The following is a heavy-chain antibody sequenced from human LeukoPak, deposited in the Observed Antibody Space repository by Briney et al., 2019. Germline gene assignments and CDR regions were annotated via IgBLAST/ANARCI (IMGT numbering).Heavy chain of an antibody. CDR2: ISGNHDNT. D-gene: IGHD6-13*01. CDR1: GFTFTSYA. V-gene: IGHV3-23*01. Sequence: PGGSLRLSCAASGFTFTSYAMSWVRQAPGKGLEWVSTISGNHDNTYYADSVNGRFTISRDSSKNTLYLQMSSLSAEDTAIYYCAKDRSQFIAAAGTHPQDYWGQGTLVTVSS. J-gene: IGHJ4*02. CDR3: AKDRSQFIAAAGTHPQDY.